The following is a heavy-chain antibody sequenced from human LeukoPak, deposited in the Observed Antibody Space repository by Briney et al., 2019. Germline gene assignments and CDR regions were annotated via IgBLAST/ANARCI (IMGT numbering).Heavy chain of an antibody. CDR3: ARDRWELLRDDAFDI. V-gene: IGHV3-7*01. Sequence: GGSLRLSCAASGFTFSSYWMSWVRQAPGKGLEWVANIKQDGSEKYYVDSVKGRFTIPRDNAKNSLYLQMNSLRAEDTAVYYCARDRWELLRDDAFDIWGQGTMVTVSS. CDR1: GFTFSSYW. D-gene: IGHD1-26*01. CDR2: IKQDGSEK. J-gene: IGHJ3*02.